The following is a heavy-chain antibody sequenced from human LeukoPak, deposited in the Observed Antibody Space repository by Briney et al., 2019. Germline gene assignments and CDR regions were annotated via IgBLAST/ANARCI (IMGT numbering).Heavy chain of an antibody. CDR2: ISGSGGST. J-gene: IGHJ6*03. V-gene: IGHV3-23*01. D-gene: IGHD5-24*01. CDR1: GITFSNYA. Sequence: GGSLRLSCAASGITFSNYAMSWVRQAPGKGLEWVSAISGSGGSTYYADSVKGRFTISRDNSKNTLYLQMYSLRAEDTAVYYCAKALSLHIGLQTYYYYYMDVWDKGTTVTISS. CDR3: AKALSLHIGLQTYYYYYMDV.